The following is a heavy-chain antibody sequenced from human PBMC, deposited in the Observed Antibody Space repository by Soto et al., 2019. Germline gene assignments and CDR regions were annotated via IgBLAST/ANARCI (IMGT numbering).Heavy chain of an antibody. Sequence: EVQLLESGGGLVQPGGSLRLSCAASAFTFSSYAMTWVSQAPGKGLDWVSAISAGGDSTNYADSVQGRFTISRDNSKNTLYLQMNSLRAEDTAVYYCAKAMVAAAGTGAFHIWGQGTMVTVSS. D-gene: IGHD6-13*01. V-gene: IGHV3-23*01. CDR1: AFTFSSYA. CDR3: AKAMVAAAGTGAFHI. CDR2: ISAGGDST. J-gene: IGHJ3*02.